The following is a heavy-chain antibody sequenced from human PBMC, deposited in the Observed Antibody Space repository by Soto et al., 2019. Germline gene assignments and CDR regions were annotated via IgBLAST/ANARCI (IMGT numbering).Heavy chain of an antibody. CDR1: GYTFTSYA. V-gene: IGHV1-3*05. CDR3: ARDVAAADY. Sequence: QVQLVQSGAEEKKPGASVKVSCKASGYTFTSYAMHSVRQAPGQRLEWMGWINAGNGNTKHSQKLQGRVTITTDTSASTAYMELSSLRSEDTAVYYCARDVAAADYWGQGTLVTVSS. J-gene: IGHJ4*02. D-gene: IGHD6-13*01. CDR2: INAGNGNT.